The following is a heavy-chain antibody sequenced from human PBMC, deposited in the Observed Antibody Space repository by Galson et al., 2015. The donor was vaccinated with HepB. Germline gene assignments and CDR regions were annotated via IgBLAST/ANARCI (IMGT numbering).Heavy chain of an antibody. D-gene: IGHD2-15*01. Sequence: PALVKPTQTLTLTCTVSGFSLRTSGMSVSWIRQPPGKALEWLARIDWDDDKFFNTSLKTRLTISKDTSKNQAVLTMTSMDPVDTATYFCARTRTGGTYYFDYWGQGTLVTVSS. V-gene: IGHV2-70*04. CDR3: ARTRTGGTYYFDY. CDR2: IDWDDDK. CDR1: GFSLRTSGMS. J-gene: IGHJ4*01.